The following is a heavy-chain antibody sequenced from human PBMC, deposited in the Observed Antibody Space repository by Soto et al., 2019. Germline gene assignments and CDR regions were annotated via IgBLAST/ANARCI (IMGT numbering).Heavy chain of an antibody. J-gene: IGHJ4*02. V-gene: IGHV3-49*03. CDR1: GFTFGDYA. Sequence: GGSLRLSCTASGFTFGDYAMSWFHQAPGKGLEWVGFIRSKAYGGTTEYAASVKGRFTISRDDSKSIAYLQMNSLKTEDTAVYYCTRDRPSAVYDFWSGYYDYWGQGTLVTVSS. D-gene: IGHD3-3*01. CDR3: TRDRPSAVYDFWSGYYDY. CDR2: IRSKAYGGTT.